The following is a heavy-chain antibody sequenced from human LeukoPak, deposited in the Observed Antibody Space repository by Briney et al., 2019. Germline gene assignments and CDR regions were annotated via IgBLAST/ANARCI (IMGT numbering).Heavy chain of an antibody. Sequence: GGSLRLSCAASGFTFSSYSMNWVRQAPGKGLEWVSSISSSSSYIYYEDSVKGRFTISRDNAKNSLYLQMNSLRAEDTAVYYCARDERVVVVPAAAMRRGWFDPWGQGTLVTVSS. CDR2: ISSSSSYI. D-gene: IGHD2-2*01. J-gene: IGHJ5*02. CDR1: GFTFSSYS. CDR3: ARDERVVVVPAAAMRRGWFDP. V-gene: IGHV3-21*01.